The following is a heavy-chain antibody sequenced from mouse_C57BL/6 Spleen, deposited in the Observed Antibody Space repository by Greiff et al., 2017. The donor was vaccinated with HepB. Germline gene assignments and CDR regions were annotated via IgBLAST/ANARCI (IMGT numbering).Heavy chain of an antibody. Sequence: EVQLQQSGPELVKPGASVKISCKASGYTFTDYYMNWVKQSHGKSLEWIGDINPNNGGTSYNQKFKGKATLTVDKSSSTAYMELRSLTSEDSAVYYCARDYGSSYEKDFDYWGQGTTLTVSS. J-gene: IGHJ2*01. CDR1: GYTFTDYY. D-gene: IGHD1-1*01. CDR2: INPNNGGT. V-gene: IGHV1-26*01. CDR3: ARDYGSSYEKDFDY.